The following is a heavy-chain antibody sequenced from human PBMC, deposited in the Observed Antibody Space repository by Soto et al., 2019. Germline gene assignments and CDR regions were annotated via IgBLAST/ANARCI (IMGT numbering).Heavy chain of an antibody. CDR3: AHIVVAGLGYYFDY. V-gene: IGHV2-5*02. CDR2: IYWDDDK. CDR1: GFSLSSTRMA. Sequence: QITLKESGPTLVKPTQPLTLTCTFSGFSLSSTRMAVGWLRQPTGTALEWLALIYWDDDKRYSPFLKSRLTITKDTSKNQVVLTMSNMDPVDTARYYCAHIVVAGLGYYFDYWGQGTLVTVSS. J-gene: IGHJ4*02. D-gene: IGHD6-19*01.